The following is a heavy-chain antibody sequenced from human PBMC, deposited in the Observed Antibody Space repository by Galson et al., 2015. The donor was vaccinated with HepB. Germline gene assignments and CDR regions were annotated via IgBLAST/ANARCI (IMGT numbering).Heavy chain of an antibody. J-gene: IGHJ4*02. CDR2: IIPILGIA. CDR3: ARDPVVAHGSGSYYQGDLDY. Sequence: SVKVSCKASGGTFSSYAISWVRQAPGQGLEWTGRIIPILGIANYAQKFQGRVTITADKSTSTAYMELSSLRSEDTAVYYCARDPVVAHGSGSYYQGDLDYWGQGTLVTVSS. V-gene: IGHV1-69*04. CDR1: GGTFSSYA. D-gene: IGHD3-10*01.